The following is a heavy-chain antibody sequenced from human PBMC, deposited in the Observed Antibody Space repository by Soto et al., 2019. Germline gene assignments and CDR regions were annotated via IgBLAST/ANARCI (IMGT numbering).Heavy chain of an antibody. CDR1: GYTFTSYD. J-gene: IGHJ5*02. D-gene: IGHD6-19*01. V-gene: IGHV1-8*01. Sequence: QVQLVQSGAEVKKPGASVKVSCKTSGYTFTSYDIHWVRQATGQGPEWMGWMNPNSGNSVYAQKFQGRITLTRNTSMSTVYMELSSLRSEDTAVYYCARPRFGAVAGTWGQGTLVTVSS. CDR3: ARPRFGAVAGT. CDR2: MNPNSGNS.